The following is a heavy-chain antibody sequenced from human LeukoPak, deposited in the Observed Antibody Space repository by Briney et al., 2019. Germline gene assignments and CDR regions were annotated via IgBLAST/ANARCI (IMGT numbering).Heavy chain of an antibody. D-gene: IGHD3-22*01. CDR1: GGTFSSYA. Sequence: ASVKVSCKASGGTFSSYAISWVRQAPGQGLEWMGWMNPNSGNTGYAQKFQGRVTMTRNTSISTAYMELSSLRSEDTAVYYCALYYYDSRDIWGQGTMVTVSS. CDR3: ALYYYDSRDI. V-gene: IGHV1-8*02. J-gene: IGHJ3*02. CDR2: MNPNSGNT.